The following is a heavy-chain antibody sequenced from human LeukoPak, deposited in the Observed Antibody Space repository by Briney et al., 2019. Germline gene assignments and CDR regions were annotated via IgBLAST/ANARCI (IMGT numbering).Heavy chain of an antibody. CDR3: AREGNYYDMDV. V-gene: IGHV3-53*01. J-gene: IGHJ6*02. CDR2: IFSGGTT. Sequence: PGGSLRLSCAASGFTVSSNYMSWVRQAPGKGLEWVSVIFSGGTTYYADSVKGRFTISRDNSENTLYLQMSSLRAEDTAVYYCAREGNYYDMDVWGQGTTVTVSS. CDR1: GFTVSSNY.